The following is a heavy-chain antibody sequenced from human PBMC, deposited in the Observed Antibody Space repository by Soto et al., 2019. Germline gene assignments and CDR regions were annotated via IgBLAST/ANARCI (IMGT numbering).Heavy chain of an antibody. CDR1: GFTFSSYA. V-gene: IGHV3-23*01. J-gene: IGHJ5*02. Sequence: GGSLRLSCAASGFTFSSYAMSWVRQAPGKGLEWVSAISGSGGSTYYADSVKGRFTISRDNSKNTLYLQMNSLRAEDTAVYYCAKDEIVLVPAATNWFDPWGQGPLVTVSS. D-gene: IGHD2-2*01. CDR2: ISGSGGST. CDR3: AKDEIVLVPAATNWFDP.